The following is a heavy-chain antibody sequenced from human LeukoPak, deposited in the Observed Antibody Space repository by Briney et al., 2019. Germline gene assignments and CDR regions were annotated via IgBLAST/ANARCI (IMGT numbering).Heavy chain of an antibody. J-gene: IGHJ4*02. CDR2: IYHSRST. CDR1: GYSISSGYY. D-gene: IGHD2-15*01. V-gene: IGHV4-38-2*02. CDR3: ARDRSSCSGGSCTEVLDY. Sequence: SETLSLTCTVSGYSISSGYYWGWIRQPPGKGLEWIGSIYHSRSTYYNPSLKSRVTISVDTSKNQFSLKLSSVTAADTAVYYCARDRSSCSGGSCTEVLDYWGQGTLVTVSS.